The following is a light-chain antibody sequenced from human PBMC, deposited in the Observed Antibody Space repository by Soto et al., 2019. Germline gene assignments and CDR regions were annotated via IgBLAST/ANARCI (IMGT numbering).Light chain of an antibody. Sequence: DIQMTQFPSTLLASVGDRVTITCRASQNVNTWLAWYHQKPGKAPKLLIYMASSLQRVVPSRFSGIGSGTDFTLTISILQPGDFATDYCQHSYSSPRTFGQGTKVDI. V-gene: IGKV1-5*03. J-gene: IGKJ1*01. CDR3: QHSYSSPRT. CDR2: MAS. CDR1: QNVNTW.